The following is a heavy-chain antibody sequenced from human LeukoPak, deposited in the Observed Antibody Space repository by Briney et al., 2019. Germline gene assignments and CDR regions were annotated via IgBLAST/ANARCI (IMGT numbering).Heavy chain of an antibody. J-gene: IGHJ5*02. V-gene: IGHV1-69*06. Sequence: ASVKVSCKASGGTFSSYAISWVRQAPGQGLEWMGGIIPIFGTANYAQKFQGRVTITADKSTSTAYMELSSLRSEDTAVYYCARERYCSGGSCFDWFDPWGQGTLVTVSS. CDR1: GGTFSSYA. CDR2: IIPIFGTA. D-gene: IGHD2-15*01. CDR3: ARERYCSGGSCFDWFDP.